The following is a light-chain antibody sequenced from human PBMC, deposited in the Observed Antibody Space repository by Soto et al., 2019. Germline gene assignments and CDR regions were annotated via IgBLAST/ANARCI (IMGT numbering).Light chain of an antibody. CDR1: SSDVGGYNY. CDR2: EVS. CDR3: TSYTSSSTLDV. J-gene: IGLJ1*01. Sequence: QSALTQPASVSGSPGQSITISCTGTSSDVGGYNYVSWYQQHPGKAPKLIIYEVSNRPPGVSNRFSGSKSGHTASLTISGLQSEDEADYFCTSYTSSSTLDVFGTGTKLTVL. V-gene: IGLV2-14*01.